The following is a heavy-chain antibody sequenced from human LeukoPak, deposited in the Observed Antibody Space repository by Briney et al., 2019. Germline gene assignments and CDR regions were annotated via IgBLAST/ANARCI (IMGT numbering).Heavy chain of an antibody. V-gene: IGHV1-69*13. CDR1: GGTFSSYS. J-gene: IGHJ3*02. CDR2: IIPIFGTA. D-gene: IGHD3-22*01. CDR3: ATRGIVVVTDAFDI. Sequence: GASVKVSCKASGGTFSSYSISLVRQAPGQGLEWMGGIIPIFGTANYAQKFQGRVTITADESTSTAYMELSSLRSEDTAVYYCATRGIVVVTDAFDIWGQGTMVTVSS.